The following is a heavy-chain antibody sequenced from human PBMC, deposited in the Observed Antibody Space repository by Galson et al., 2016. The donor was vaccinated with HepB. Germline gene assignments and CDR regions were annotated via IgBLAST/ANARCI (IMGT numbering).Heavy chain of an antibody. D-gene: IGHD1-26*01. CDR2: ILYSGGT. Sequence: ETLSLTCTVSGGSISSSSYYWGWIRQPPGKGLEWIGSILYSGGTSYNPSLNSRVTTSVDTSKNHFSLRLNSVTAADTAVYYCARHQALSGWFDPWGQGTLVTVSS. CDR1: GGSISSSSYY. J-gene: IGHJ5*02. CDR3: ARHQALSGWFDP. V-gene: IGHV4-39*01.